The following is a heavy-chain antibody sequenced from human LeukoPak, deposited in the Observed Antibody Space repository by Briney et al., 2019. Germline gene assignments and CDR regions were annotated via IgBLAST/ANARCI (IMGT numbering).Heavy chain of an antibody. D-gene: IGHD2-8*01. V-gene: IGHV4-61*01. J-gene: IGHJ4*02. Sequence: ASETLSLTCTVSGGSISSSSYYWSWIRQPPGKGLEWIGYIYYSGSTNYSPSLQSRVTMSVDTSKNQFSLRLNSVTAADTAVYYCARSGTKTNGFDYWGQGTLVTVSP. CDR3: ARSGTKTNGFDY. CDR1: GGSISSSSYY. CDR2: IYYSGST.